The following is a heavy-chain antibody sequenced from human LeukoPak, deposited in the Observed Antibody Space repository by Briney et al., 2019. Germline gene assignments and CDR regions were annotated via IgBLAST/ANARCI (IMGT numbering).Heavy chain of an antibody. D-gene: IGHD2-2*01. CDR3: AREGTSTDDY. CDR2: ISGNNDNP. Sequence: GASVKVSCKTSGYTFSNFGINWVRQAPGQGLEWMGWISGNNDNPNYGQKFQGRFTVTTDSSTSTAYMELRSLTFDDTAVYYCAREGTSTDDYWGQGTLVTGSS. J-gene: IGHJ4*02. CDR1: GYTFSNFG. V-gene: IGHV1-18*01.